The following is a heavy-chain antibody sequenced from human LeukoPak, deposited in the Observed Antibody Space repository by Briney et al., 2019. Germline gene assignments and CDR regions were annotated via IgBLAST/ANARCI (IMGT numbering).Heavy chain of an antibody. CDR2: INHSGST. J-gene: IGHJ4*02. D-gene: IGHD6-13*01. Sequence: SETLSLTCAVYGESFSGYSWSWIRQPPGKGLEWIGEINHSGSTNYNPSLKSRVTISVDTSKNQFSLKLSSVTAADTAVYYCARGSSYRSRLTRFDYWGQGTLVTVSS. CDR1: GESFSGYS. V-gene: IGHV4-34*01. CDR3: ARGSSYRSRLTRFDY.